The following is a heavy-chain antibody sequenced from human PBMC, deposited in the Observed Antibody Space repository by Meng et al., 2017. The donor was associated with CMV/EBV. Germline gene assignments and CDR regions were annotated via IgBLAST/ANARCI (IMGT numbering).Heavy chain of an antibody. CDR1: GYTFTSYG. CDR2: ISAYNGNT. V-gene: IGHV1-18*01. Sequence: SVKVSCKASGYTFTSYGISWVRQAPGQGLEWMGWISAYNGNTNYAQKLQGRVTMTTDTSTSIAYMELRSLRSDDTAVYYCARDSLGSSSHYYYYGMDVWGQGTTVTVSS. CDR3: ARDSLGSSSHYYYYGMDV. J-gene: IGHJ6*02. D-gene: IGHD6-6*01.